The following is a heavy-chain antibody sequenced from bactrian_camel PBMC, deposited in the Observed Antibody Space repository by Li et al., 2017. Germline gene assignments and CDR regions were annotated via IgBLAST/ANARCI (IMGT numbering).Heavy chain of an antibody. CDR2: MYGGGFDK. J-gene: IGHJ2*01. CDR3: VAARYCKTAADLDRYLEV. Sequence: HVQLVESGGGSVQAGGSLRLSCEVFGYRYKVRCLGWVRQAPEKGREGVAAMYGGGFDKYYADSVKGRFAISRDNAEGTVYLEMNSLKVEDTAMYYCVAARYCKTAADLDRYLEVGGNGTQVTVS. V-gene: IGHV3S6*01. CDR1: GYRYKVRC. D-gene: IGHD5*01.